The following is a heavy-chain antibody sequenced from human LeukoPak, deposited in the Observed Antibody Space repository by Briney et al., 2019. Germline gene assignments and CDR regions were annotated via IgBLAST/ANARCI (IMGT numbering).Heavy chain of an antibody. Sequence: TSQTLSLTCAVSGGSISSGGYSWSWIRQPPGKGLEWLGFIYHSGSTYYNPSLKSRVTISVDRSKNQFSLKLSSVTAADTAMYYCARAGSGWYGNFDYWGQGTLVTVSS. CDR3: ARAGSGWYGNFDY. CDR1: GGSISSGGYS. V-gene: IGHV4-30-2*01. J-gene: IGHJ4*02. CDR2: IYHSGST. D-gene: IGHD6-19*01.